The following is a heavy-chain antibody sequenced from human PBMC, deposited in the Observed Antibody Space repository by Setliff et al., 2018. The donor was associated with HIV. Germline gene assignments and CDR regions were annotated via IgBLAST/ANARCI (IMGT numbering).Heavy chain of an antibody. CDR2: IYTSGST. CDR3: AREGVPAAVMWFDP. D-gene: IGHD2-2*01. J-gene: IGHJ5*02. Sequence: SETLSLTCTVSGGSISSGSYYWSWIRQPPGKGLEWIGHIYTSGSTSYNPSLKSRVTISVDTSKNQFSLKLRSVTASDTAVYYCAREGVPAAVMWFDPWGQGTLVTVSS. V-gene: IGHV4-61*09. CDR1: GGSISSGSYY.